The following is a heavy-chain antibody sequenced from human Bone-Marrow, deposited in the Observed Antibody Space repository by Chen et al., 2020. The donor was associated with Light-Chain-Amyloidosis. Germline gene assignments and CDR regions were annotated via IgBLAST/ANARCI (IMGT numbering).Heavy chain of an antibody. CDR2: ISSSGDSI. D-gene: IGHD2-15*01. J-gene: IGHJ3*02. V-gene: IGHV3-48*03. CDR1: GFTFSSYE. CDR3: ARSRILALGGTFDI. Sequence: EVQLVDSGGGLVQPGGSLRLSCATSGFTFSSYEMAWVRQPPGTGLEWDSYISSSGDSIYKTDSVKCRFTISRDNAKSSLCLQVISLRAGDTAVYYCARSRILALGGTFDIWGQGTMVTVSP.